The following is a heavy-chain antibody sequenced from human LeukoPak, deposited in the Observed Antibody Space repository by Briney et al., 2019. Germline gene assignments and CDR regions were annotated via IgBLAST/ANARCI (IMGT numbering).Heavy chain of an antibody. J-gene: IGHJ4*02. Sequence: GGSLRLSCATSGFTFTSYAMSWVRQVPGKGLEWVSAISGSGGNTYYADSVKGRFTISRDNSKNTLYLQMNSLRVEDTAVYNCARQLGYCSDGSCYFDFWGQGTLVTVSS. CDR1: GFTFTSYA. V-gene: IGHV3-23*01. CDR2: ISGSGGNT. CDR3: ARQLGYCSDGSCYFDF. D-gene: IGHD2-15*01.